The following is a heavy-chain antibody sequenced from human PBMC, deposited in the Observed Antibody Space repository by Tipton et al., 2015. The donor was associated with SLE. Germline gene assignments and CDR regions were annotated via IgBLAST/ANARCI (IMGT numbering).Heavy chain of an antibody. V-gene: IGHV4-31*03. CDR2: INNSGNT. D-gene: IGHD1-1*01. CDR3: ARETQLAPRGYGVDV. Sequence: TLSLTCTVSGGSISSAGHFWSWIRQLPGKGLEWIGYINNSGNTYYTPSLKSRVTISVDTSRTQLSLRLTSVTAADTAVYYCARETQLAPRGYGVDVWGQGTTVIVS. J-gene: IGHJ6*02. CDR1: GGSISSAGHF.